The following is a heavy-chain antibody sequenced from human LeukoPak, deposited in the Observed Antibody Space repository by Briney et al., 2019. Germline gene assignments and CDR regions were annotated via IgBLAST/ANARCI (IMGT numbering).Heavy chain of an antibody. Sequence: GGSLRLSCAASGFTFSSYGIHWVRQAPGKGLEWVTFIGYDGSNKLYADSVKGRFTISRDNSKNTVYLQMNSLRAEDTAVYYCANAQYSSGWFGYWGQGTPVTGSS. D-gene: IGHD6-19*01. CDR3: ANAQYSSGWFGY. CDR2: IGYDGSNK. CDR1: GFTFSSYG. V-gene: IGHV3-30*02. J-gene: IGHJ4*02.